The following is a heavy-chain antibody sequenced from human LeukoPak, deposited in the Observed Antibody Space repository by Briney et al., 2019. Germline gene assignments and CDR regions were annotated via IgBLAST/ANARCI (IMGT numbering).Heavy chain of an antibody. Sequence: AAVKVSCKASGYTFTRSVIHWVRQAPGQRLEWMGWKKADNGNTKYSKKFQGRVTIIRDTSASTVSMELSRLRSEDTAVYYCARGGYSSGWGYFYGLDVWGQGTAVTVSS. CDR2: KKADNGNT. J-gene: IGHJ6*02. V-gene: IGHV1-3*01. CDR1: GYTFTRSV. D-gene: IGHD6-19*01. CDR3: ARGGYSSGWGYFYGLDV.